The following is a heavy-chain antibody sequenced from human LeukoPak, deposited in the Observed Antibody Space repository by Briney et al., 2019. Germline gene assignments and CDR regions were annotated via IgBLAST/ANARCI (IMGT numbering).Heavy chain of an antibody. V-gene: IGHV1-2*02. Sequence: ASVKVSCKPSGSTFSGYYIHWVRQAPGQGLEWMGWINPDSGGGDIGHKFQGRVAMTRDTSSNTVYMEVTRLRSDDTAAYYCARGPPQLGMHDPFETWGQGTLVTVSS. CDR1: GSTFSGYY. CDR3: ARGPPQLGMHDPFET. J-gene: IGHJ3*02. D-gene: IGHD7-27*01. CDR2: INPDSGGG.